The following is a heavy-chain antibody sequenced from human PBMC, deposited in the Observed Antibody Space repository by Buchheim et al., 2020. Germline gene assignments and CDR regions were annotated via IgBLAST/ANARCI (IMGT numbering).Heavy chain of an antibody. CDR1: TFSVSTNA. D-gene: IGHD3-10*01. Sequence: EVQLLESGGGLVQPGGSLRLSCAASTFSVSTNAMSWARQAPGKGLEWVSAISASGTDKYYADSVKGRCTISRDNSKNTLYLQMDTLTAEDTAVYFCSGRGSGSYLWGQGTL. J-gene: IGHJ5*02. CDR3: SGRGSGSYL. CDR2: ISASGTDK. V-gene: IGHV3-23*01.